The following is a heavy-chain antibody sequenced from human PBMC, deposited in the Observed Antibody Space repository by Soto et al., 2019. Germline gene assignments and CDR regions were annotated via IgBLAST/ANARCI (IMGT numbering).Heavy chain of an antibody. D-gene: IGHD2-15*01. CDR1: GFTFSNFG. Sequence: GGSLRLSCAASGFTFSNFGMHWVRQAPGKGLEWVASISYDGNIKYSADSVKGRFTISRDNAKNTLYLQMNSLRAEDTAVYYCAREACSGGSCFYLGPDYWGQGTLVTVSS. CDR3: AREACSGGSCFYLGPDY. J-gene: IGHJ4*02. V-gene: IGHV3-30*03. CDR2: ISYDGNIK.